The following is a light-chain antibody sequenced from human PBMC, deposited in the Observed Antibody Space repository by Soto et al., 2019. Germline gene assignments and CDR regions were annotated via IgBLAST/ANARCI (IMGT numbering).Light chain of an antibody. Sequence: EIVLTHSPATLSVSPGDSATLSCRASQSISSSKLAWYQQNPGQAPRLLMYGASNRATGIPARFSGSGSGTEFTLTISSLQSEDFAVYYCQQYDYWPRTFGQGTKV. CDR1: QSISSS. CDR3: QQYDYWPRT. J-gene: IGKJ1*01. V-gene: IGKV3-15*01. CDR2: GAS.